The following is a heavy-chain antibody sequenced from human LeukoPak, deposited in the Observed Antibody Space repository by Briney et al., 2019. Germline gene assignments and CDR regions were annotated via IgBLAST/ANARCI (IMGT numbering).Heavy chain of an antibody. D-gene: IGHD5-18*01. V-gene: IGHV4-59*01. CDR2: IYYSGST. Sequence: SETLSLTCTVSGGSISSYYRSWIRQPPGKGLEWIGYIYYSGSTNYNPSLKSRVTISVDTSKNQFSLKLSSVTAADTAVYYCASVDTAMETIDYWGQGTLVTVSS. CDR3: ASVDTAMETIDY. J-gene: IGHJ4*02. CDR1: GGSISSYY.